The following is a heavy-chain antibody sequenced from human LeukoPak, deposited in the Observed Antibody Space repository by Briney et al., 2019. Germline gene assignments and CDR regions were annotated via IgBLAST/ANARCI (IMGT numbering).Heavy chain of an antibody. D-gene: IGHD2-2*01. Sequence: PGGSLRLSCAASGFTFSRYWMTWVRQAPGKGLEWVSVIYSGGSTYYADSVKGRFTISRDNSKNTLYLQMNSLRAEDTAVYYCARESDCSSTSCFGSYDYWGQGTLVTVSS. J-gene: IGHJ4*02. V-gene: IGHV3-53*01. CDR1: GFTFSRYW. CDR2: IYSGGST. CDR3: ARESDCSSTSCFGSYDY.